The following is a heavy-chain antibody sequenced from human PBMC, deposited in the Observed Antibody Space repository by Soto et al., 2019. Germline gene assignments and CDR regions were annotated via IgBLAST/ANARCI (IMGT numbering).Heavy chain of an antibody. D-gene: IGHD2-2*01. Sequence: GASVKVSCKASGYTFTSYGISWVRQAPGQGLEWMGWISAYNGNTNYAQKLQGRVTMTTDTSTSTAYMELRSLRSDDTAVYYCARDDLGGIVLVPAAQNWFDPWGQGTLVTVS. CDR1: GYTFTSYG. V-gene: IGHV1-18*01. CDR3: ARDDLGGIVLVPAAQNWFDP. CDR2: ISAYNGNT. J-gene: IGHJ5*02.